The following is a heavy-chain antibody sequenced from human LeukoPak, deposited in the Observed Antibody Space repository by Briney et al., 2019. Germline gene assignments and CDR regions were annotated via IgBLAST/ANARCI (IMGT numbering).Heavy chain of an antibody. CDR2: INPNSGDT. CDR1: GYTFTGYY. CDR3: ATQRGSYLWGTDFDY. D-gene: IGHD3-16*01. V-gene: IGHV1-2*02. Sequence: GSVKVSCKASGYTFTGYYMHWVRQAPGQGLEWMGWINPNSGDTKYSQKFQGRVTMTRDTSIRTAYMELTRLRSDDTAVYYCATQRGSYLWGTDFDYWGQGTLVTVSS. J-gene: IGHJ4*02.